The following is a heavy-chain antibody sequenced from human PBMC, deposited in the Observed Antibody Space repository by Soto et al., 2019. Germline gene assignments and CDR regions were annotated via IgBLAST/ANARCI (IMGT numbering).Heavy chain of an antibody. CDR1: GGSISSGGYS. CDR3: ARGIVVVPAAIYWFDP. D-gene: IGHD2-2*01. V-gene: IGHV4-30-2*01. Sequence: SETLSLTCAVSGGSISSGGYSWSWIRQPPGKGLEWIGYIYHSGSTYYNPSLKSRVTISVDRSKNQLSLKLSSVTAADTAVYYCARGIVVVPAAIYWFDPWGQGTLVTVSS. CDR2: IYHSGST. J-gene: IGHJ5*02.